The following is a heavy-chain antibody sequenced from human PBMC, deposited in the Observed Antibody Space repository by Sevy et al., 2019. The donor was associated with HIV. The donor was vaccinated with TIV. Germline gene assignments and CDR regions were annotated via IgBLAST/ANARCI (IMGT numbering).Heavy chain of an antibody. CDR3: ATTKDDYDSSGYPFDY. J-gene: IGHJ4*02. Sequence: ASVKVSCKVSGYTLAKFSIHWVRQAPGKGLEWMTSFDPEDGDPEDGKTIYAQKFLGRVTMTEDTSTATAYMELSSLRSDDTAVYYCATTKDDYDSSGYPFDYWGQGTLVTVSS. D-gene: IGHD3-22*01. CDR1: GYTLAKFS. CDR2: FDPEDGDPEDGKT. V-gene: IGHV1-24*01.